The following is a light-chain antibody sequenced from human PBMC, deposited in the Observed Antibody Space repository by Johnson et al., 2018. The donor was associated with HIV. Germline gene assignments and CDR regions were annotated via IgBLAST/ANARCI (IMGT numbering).Light chain of an antibody. Sequence: QSVLTQPPSVSATPGQKVTISCSGSSSNIENNYVSWYQQLPETAPKLLIYENNKRPSGIPDRFSGSKSGTSATLGITGLQTWDEADYYCGIWDSRLSVGVFGTGTKVTVL. CDR1: SSNIENNY. V-gene: IGLV1-51*02. J-gene: IGLJ1*01. CDR3: GIWDSRLSVGV. CDR2: ENN.